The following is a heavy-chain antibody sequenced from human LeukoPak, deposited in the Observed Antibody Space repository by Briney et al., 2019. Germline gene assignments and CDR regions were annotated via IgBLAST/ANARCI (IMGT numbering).Heavy chain of an antibody. Sequence: SETLSLTCTVSGGSISTYYWSWIRQPPGKGLEWIGYIYYSGSTNYNPSLKSRVTISVDTSKNQFSLKPSSVTAADTAVYYCAASYYYYSSGPRPYYFDFWGQGTLVTVSS. V-gene: IGHV4-59*08. CDR2: IYYSGST. J-gene: IGHJ4*02. CDR1: GGSISTYY. CDR3: AASYYYYSSGPRPYYFDF. D-gene: IGHD3-22*01.